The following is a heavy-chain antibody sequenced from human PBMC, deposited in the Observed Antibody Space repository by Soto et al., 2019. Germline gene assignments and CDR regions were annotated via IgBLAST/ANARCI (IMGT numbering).Heavy chain of an antibody. V-gene: IGHV4-34*01. D-gene: IGHD1-1*01. Sequence: QVQLQQWGAGLVKPSETLSLTCAVYGGSFSGYYWSWIRQPPGKGLEWIGDINHSGSTKFNPSLQNWSNITVNNAPNPFSLKVNSVTPADPACYFCGRVKTGTIPYYFDFWGQGILVIVSS. CDR2: INHSGST. J-gene: IGHJ4*02. CDR1: GGSFSGYY. CDR3: GRVKTGTIPYYFDF.